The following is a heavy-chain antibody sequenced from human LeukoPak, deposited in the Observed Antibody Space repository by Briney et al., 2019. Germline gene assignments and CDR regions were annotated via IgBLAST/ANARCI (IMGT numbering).Heavy chain of an antibody. CDR2: ISDDGSGT. CDR3: AREEGYYDSSGYYDY. Sequence: GGSLRLSCAASGFTFSDYAMSWVRQAPGQGLEWVSTISDDGSGTYYADSVKGRFTISRDNSKNTLFLQMNSLRAEDTAVYYCAREEGYYDSSGYYDYWGQGTLVTVSS. D-gene: IGHD3-22*01. CDR1: GFTFSDYA. V-gene: IGHV3-23*01. J-gene: IGHJ4*02.